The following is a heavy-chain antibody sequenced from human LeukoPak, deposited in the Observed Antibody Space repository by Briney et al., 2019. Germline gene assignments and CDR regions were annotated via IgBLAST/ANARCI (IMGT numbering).Heavy chain of an antibody. CDR3: AKPLGDGHNYGYYYYYGVDV. V-gene: IGHV3-23*01. J-gene: IGHJ6*02. CDR1: GFTFSSYA. Sequence: GGSLRLSCAASGFTFSSYAMTWVRQAPGKGLEWVSAISGGGGYTYYTDSVKGQFTISGDDSKNTLYLQMNSLRPEDTAVYHCAKPLGDGHNYGYYYYYGVDVWGQGTTVTVSS. D-gene: IGHD5-18*01. CDR2: ISGGGGYT.